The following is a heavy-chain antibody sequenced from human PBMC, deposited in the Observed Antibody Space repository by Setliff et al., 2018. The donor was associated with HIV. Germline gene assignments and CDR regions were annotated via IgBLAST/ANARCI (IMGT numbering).Heavy chain of an antibody. CDR2: IDWDDDK. D-gene: IGHD6-6*01. CDR3: ARARLNYFYIDV. Sequence: SGATLVHPTQPRTLTRNCFGFSLNNNVMCVGWIGQPPGKALEWLARIDWDDDKYYNPSLKTRLTISRGTSNNQVLLTMTNMDPVDTATYYCARARLNYFYIDVWGKGTTVTVSS. CDR1: GFSLNNNVMC. V-gene: IGHV2-70*11. J-gene: IGHJ6*03.